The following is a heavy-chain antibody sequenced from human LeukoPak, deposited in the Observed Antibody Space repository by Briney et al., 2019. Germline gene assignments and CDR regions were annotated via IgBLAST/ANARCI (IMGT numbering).Heavy chain of an antibody. CDR1: GFTFSSYG. CDR2: ISSSSSYI. Sequence: PGGSLRLSCAASGFTFSSYGMSWVRQAPGKGLEWVSSISSSSSYIYYADSVKGRFTISRDNAKNSLYLQMNSLRAEDTAVYYCARDRRVGWRDYWGQGTLVTVSS. V-gene: IGHV3-21*01. D-gene: IGHD1-26*01. J-gene: IGHJ4*02. CDR3: ARDRRVGWRDY.